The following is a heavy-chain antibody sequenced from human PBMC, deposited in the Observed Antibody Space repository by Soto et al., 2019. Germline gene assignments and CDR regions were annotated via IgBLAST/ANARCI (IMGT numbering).Heavy chain of an antibody. D-gene: IGHD2-15*01. CDR3: AKAVEGYRYCSGGSCYSPLDY. CDR1: GFTFSSYA. J-gene: IGHJ4*02. CDR2: ISGSGGST. V-gene: IGHV3-23*01. Sequence: GGSLRLSCAASGFTFSSYAMSWVRQAPGKGLEWVSAISGSGGSTYYADSVKGRFTISRDNSKNTLYLQMNSLRAEDTAVYYCAKAVEGYRYCSGGSCYSPLDYWGQGTLVTVSS.